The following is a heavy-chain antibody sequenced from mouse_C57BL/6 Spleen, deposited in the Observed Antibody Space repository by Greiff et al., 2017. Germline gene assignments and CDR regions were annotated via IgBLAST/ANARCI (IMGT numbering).Heavy chain of an antibody. CDR3: ARSPYGYDGDY. D-gene: IGHD2-2*01. Sequence: VHLVESGPELVKPGASVKISCKASGYAFRSSWLNWVKQRPGKGLEWIGRIYPGDGDTNYNGKFKGKATLTADKSSSTAYMQLSSLTSEDAAVYFCARSPYGYDGDYWGQGTTLTVSS. CDR1: GYAFRSSW. CDR2: IYPGDGDT. V-gene: IGHV1-82*01. J-gene: IGHJ2*01.